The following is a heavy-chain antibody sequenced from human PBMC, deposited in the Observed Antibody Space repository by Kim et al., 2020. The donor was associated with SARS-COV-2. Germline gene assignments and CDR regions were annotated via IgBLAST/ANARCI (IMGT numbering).Heavy chain of an antibody. CDR2: IYTSGST. V-gene: IGHV4-61*02. D-gene: IGHD6-19*01. CDR3: ARDAGEQWPVRGVWFDP. CDR1: GGSISSGSYY. J-gene: IGHJ5*02. Sequence: SETLSLTCTVSGGSISSGSYYWSWIRQPAGKGLEWIGRIYTSGSTNYNPSLKSRVTISVDTSKNQFSLKLSSVTAADTAVYYCARDAGEQWPVRGVWFDPWGQGTLVTVSS.